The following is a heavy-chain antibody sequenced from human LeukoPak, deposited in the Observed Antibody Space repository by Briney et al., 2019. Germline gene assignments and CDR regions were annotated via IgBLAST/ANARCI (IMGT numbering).Heavy chain of an antibody. Sequence: PGGSLRLSCAASGFTFDDYAMHWVRQAPGKGLEWVSLISGVSHRTFYSESVKGRFTISRDNSKNSLYLQMNSLRNDDTALYYCARDTEGYIYGYYYYGMDVWGQGTTVTVSS. J-gene: IGHJ6*02. CDR2: ISGVSHRT. CDR1: GFTFDDYA. CDR3: ARDTEGYIYGYYYYGMDV. V-gene: IGHV3-43*02. D-gene: IGHD5-18*01.